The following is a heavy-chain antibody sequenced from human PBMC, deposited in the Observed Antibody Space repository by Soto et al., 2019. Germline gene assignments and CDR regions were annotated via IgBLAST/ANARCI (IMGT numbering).Heavy chain of an antibody. V-gene: IGHV3-11*01. CDR2: ISSSGTTT. Sequence: RGSLRLSCAASGFTFSDYYMTWLRQAPGKGLEWISYISSSGTTTYYGDSVKGRFTISRDNPKNSLYLQMKSLRAEDTAVYYCASGRYSYRVFGYSGQGTLVTVPQ. J-gene: IGHJ4*02. CDR3: ASGRYSYRVFGY. D-gene: IGHD5-18*01. CDR1: GFTFSDYY.